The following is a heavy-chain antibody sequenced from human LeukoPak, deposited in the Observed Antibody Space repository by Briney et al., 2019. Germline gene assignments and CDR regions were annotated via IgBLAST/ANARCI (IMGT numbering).Heavy chain of an antibody. Sequence: SQTLSLTCTVSGYSISSGAYYWSWIRQPPGKGLHYIGYIYYSGSTNYNPSLKSRVTISVDTSKNQISLKLSSVTAADTAVYYCARHRWELDAFDIWGQGTTVTVSS. CDR1: GYSISSGAYY. CDR3: ARHRWELDAFDI. CDR2: IYYSGST. V-gene: IGHV4-61*08. J-gene: IGHJ3*02. D-gene: IGHD1-26*01.